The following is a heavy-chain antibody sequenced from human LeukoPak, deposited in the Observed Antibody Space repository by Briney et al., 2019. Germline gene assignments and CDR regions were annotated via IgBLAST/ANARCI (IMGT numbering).Heavy chain of an antibody. J-gene: IGHJ6*03. CDR3: AIDGNWGFYYYYYYMDV. CDR2: IRYDGSNK. V-gene: IGHV3-30*02. D-gene: IGHD7-27*01. Sequence: GGSLRLSCAASGFTFSSYGMHWVRQAPGKGLEWVACIRYDGSNKYYADSVKGRFTISRDNSKNTLYLQMNSLRAEDTAVYYCAIDGNWGFYYYYYYMDVWGKGTTVTVSS. CDR1: GFTFSSYG.